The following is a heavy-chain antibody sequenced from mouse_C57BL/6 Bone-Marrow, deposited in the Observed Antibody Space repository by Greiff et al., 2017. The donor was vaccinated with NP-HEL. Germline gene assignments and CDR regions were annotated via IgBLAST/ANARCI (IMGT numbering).Heavy chain of an antibody. CDR1: GFTFSDAW. J-gene: IGHJ3*01. Sequence: EVKLEESGGGLVQPGGSMKLSCAASGFTFSDAWMDWVRQSPEQGLEWVAEIRNKANNHATYYAESVKGRFTISRDDSKSSVSLQMNSLRAEDTGIYYCTGTGWLPREAWFAYWGQGTLVTVSA. D-gene: IGHD2-2*01. CDR2: IRNKANNHAT. CDR3: TGTGWLPREAWFAY. V-gene: IGHV6-6*01.